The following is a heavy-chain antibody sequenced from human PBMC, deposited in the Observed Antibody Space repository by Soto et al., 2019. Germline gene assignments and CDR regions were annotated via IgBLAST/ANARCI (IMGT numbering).Heavy chain of an antibody. CDR3: GRPNWNYERGALDI. Sequence: EVQLVESGGDLVQPGGSLRLSCAASGFTFSSYWMYWVRQPPGKGLVWVSRINNDGSTTSYADSVKGRFTISRDNAKNTRYLQMNSLRAEDTAVYYCGRPNWNYERGALDIWGQGTVVTVSS. J-gene: IGHJ3*02. V-gene: IGHV3-74*01. D-gene: IGHD1-7*01. CDR2: INNDGSTT. CDR1: GFTFSSYW.